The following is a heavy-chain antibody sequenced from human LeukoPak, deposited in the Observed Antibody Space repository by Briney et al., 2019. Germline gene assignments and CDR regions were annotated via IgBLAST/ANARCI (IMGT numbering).Heavy chain of an antibody. Sequence: SGGSLRLSCAASGFTFSSYWMHWVRQAPGKGLVWVSRINSDGSSTSYADSVKGRFTISRDNAKNTLYLQMNSLRAEDTAVYYCARDRFTFVQPYYFDYWGQGTLVTVSS. CDR2: INSDGSST. J-gene: IGHJ4*02. CDR1: GFTFSSYW. CDR3: ARDRFTFVQPYYFDY. V-gene: IGHV3-74*01. D-gene: IGHD1-14*01.